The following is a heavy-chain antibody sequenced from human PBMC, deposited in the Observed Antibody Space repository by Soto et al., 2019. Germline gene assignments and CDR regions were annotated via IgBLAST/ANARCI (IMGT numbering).Heavy chain of an antibody. CDR2: TYSRSKWYN. V-gene: IGHV6-1*01. J-gene: IGHJ5*02. CDR1: GDSVSSNTAS. D-gene: IGHD5-12*01. CDR3: AKGDNLGPKTGYAFDP. Sequence: SQTLSLPCAISGDSVSSNTASCNVVRQSPSRGLEWLGRTYSRSKWYNDYAVSVKSRIIINPDTSKNQFSLQLNSVTPEDTAVYYCAKGDNLGPKTGYAFDPWGQGILVTVSS.